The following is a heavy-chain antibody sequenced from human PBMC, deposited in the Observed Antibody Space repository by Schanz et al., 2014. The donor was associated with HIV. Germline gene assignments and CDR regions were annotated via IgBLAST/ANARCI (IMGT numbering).Heavy chain of an antibody. CDR2: ISYDGNTK. Sequence: QVQLVESGGGVVQPGRSQRLSCAASGFTFRSYGMHWVRQAPGKGLEWVALISYDGNTKYYADSVKGRFSISRDKSKNTLHLQMNRLRAEDTAVYYCAKDRRGGYQFLYGLDVWGQGTTVTVSS. CDR3: AKDRRGGYQFLYGLDV. D-gene: IGHD2-2*01. V-gene: IGHV3-30*18. J-gene: IGHJ6*02. CDR1: GFTFRSYG.